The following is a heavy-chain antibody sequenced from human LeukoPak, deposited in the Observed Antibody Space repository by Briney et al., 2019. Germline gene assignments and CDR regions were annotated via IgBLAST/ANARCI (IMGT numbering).Heavy chain of an antibody. D-gene: IGHD2-15*01. CDR2: ISAYNGNT. Sequence: ASVKVSCKASGYTFTSYAMHWVRQAPGQRLEWMGLISAYNGNTDYAQKLQGRVTMTTDTSTSTAYMELRSLRSEDTAVYYCARGDSIVVVVAANAEYFQHWGQGTLVTVSS. CDR3: ARGDSIVVVVAANAEYFQH. V-gene: IGHV1-18*01. J-gene: IGHJ1*01. CDR1: GYTFTSYA.